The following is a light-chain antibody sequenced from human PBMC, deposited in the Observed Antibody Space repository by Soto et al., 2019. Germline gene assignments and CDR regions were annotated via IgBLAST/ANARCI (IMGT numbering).Light chain of an antibody. J-gene: IGLJ1*01. Sequence: QSALTQPASVSGSPGQSITISCTGTSSDVGGYNYVSWYQQHPGKAPKLMIYDVSKRPSGVPDRFSGSKSGNTASLTISGLQAEDEADYYCSSYAGSSNVFGTGTKLTVL. V-gene: IGLV2-8*01. CDR2: DVS. CDR3: SSYAGSSNV. CDR1: SSDVGGYNY.